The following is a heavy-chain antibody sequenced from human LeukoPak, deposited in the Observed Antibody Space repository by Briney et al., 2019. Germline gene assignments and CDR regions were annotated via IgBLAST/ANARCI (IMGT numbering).Heavy chain of an antibody. V-gene: IGHV4-59*01. CDR2: IYYSGST. Sequence: SETLSLTCTVSGGSISSYYWSWVRQPPGKGLEWIGYIYYSGSTNYNPSLKSRITISVDTSKNHFSLKLSSVTAADTAVYYCARDQLGWADYWGQGTLVTVSS. J-gene: IGHJ4*02. CDR3: ARDQLGWADY. CDR1: GGSISSYY. D-gene: IGHD7-27*01.